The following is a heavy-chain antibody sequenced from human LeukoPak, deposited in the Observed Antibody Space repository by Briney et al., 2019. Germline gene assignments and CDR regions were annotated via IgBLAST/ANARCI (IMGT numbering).Heavy chain of an antibody. V-gene: IGHV3-23*01. J-gene: IGHJ4*02. CDR3: AKDTSIGRYCTNGVCSPFDY. CDR1: GFTFSAYR. CDR2: ISDTGATT. Sequence: GGSVRLSCAASGFTFSAYRMSWVRQAPGKGLEWVSAISDTGATTYDADSVKGRFTISRDNSRSTLYLQMNSLRAEDTALYYCAKDTSIGRYCTNGVCSPFDYWGQGTLVTVSS. D-gene: IGHD2-8*01.